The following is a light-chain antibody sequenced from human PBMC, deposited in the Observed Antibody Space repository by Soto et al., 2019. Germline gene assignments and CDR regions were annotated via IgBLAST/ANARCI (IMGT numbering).Light chain of an antibody. Sequence: DIQLTQSPSSLSASVGDTVTITCRAGQTVNNYLNRYQHKPGEVPKLLIYAASSLQSGVPSRVSATASGTDFTLTIINLHPEDFGTYCCQQSYTSLLTFGQGTKLEIK. CDR3: QQSYTSLLT. V-gene: IGKV1-39*01. CDR1: QTVNNY. J-gene: IGKJ2*01. CDR2: AAS.